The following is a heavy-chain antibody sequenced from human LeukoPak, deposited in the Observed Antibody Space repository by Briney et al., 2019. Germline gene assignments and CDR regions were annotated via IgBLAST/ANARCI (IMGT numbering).Heavy chain of an antibody. CDR3: ARPEDDYGDYDYYYMDV. J-gene: IGHJ6*03. Sequence: GGSLRLSCAASGFTFSSYWMHWVRQAPGKGLVWVSRINSDGSSTSYADSVKGRFTISRDNAKNSLYLQMNSLRAEDTAVYYCARPEDDYGDYDYYYMDVWGKGTTVTVSS. CDR1: GFTFSSYW. CDR2: INSDGSST. D-gene: IGHD4-17*01. V-gene: IGHV3-74*01.